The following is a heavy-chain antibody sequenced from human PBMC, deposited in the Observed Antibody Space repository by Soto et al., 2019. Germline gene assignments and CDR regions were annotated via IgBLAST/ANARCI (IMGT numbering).Heavy chain of an antibody. Sequence: PGGSLRLSCVASGFTFSNYNMNWVRQAPGKGLEWVSHISGTGVYIHYADAVKGRFTISRDNAKSSVYLQMNSLRAEDTAVYYCAREGARKPFSSWGQGALVTVSS. V-gene: IGHV3-21*01. J-gene: IGHJ5*02. CDR3: AREGARKPFSS. CDR2: ISGTGVYI. CDR1: GFTFSNYN.